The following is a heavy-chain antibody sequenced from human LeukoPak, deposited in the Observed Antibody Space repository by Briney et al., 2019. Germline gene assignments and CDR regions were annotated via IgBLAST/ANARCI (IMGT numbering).Heavy chain of an antibody. CDR1: GDSISNFY. CDR3: ARDVVAAPGTWDY. D-gene: IGHD6-13*01. J-gene: IGHJ4*02. Sequence: PSETLSLTCTVSGDSISNFYWSWIRQPAGKGLEWIGRIYTSGSTNYNPSLKSRVTMSVDTSKNQFSLKLSSVTAADTAVYYCARDVVAAPGTWDYWGQGTLVTVSS. CDR2: IYTSGST. V-gene: IGHV4-4*07.